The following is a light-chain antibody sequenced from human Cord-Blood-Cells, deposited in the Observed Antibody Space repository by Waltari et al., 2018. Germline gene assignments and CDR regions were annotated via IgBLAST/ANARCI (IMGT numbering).Light chain of an antibody. Sequence: QSALTQPASVSGSPGQSITISCTGTSSDVGGYNYVSWYQQHPGKAPKLFIYDVINRPSGVSNRFSGSKSGNTASLTISGLQAEDEADYYCSSYTSSSTVVFGGGTKLTVL. J-gene: IGLJ2*01. CDR3: SSYTSSSTVV. CDR1: SSDVGGYNY. V-gene: IGLV2-14*01. CDR2: DVI.